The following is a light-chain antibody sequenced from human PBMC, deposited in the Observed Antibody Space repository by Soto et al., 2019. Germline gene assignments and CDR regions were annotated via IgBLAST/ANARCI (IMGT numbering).Light chain of an antibody. CDR1: QSVSSRS. CDR2: GAS. V-gene: IGKV3-20*01. J-gene: IGKJ1*01. Sequence: EIVLTQSPGPLSLSPGERAILSCRASQSVSSRSVAWYQQKPGQAPRLLIYGASSRATGIPDRFSGSGCGTDFALTISRLEPEDFAVHYCQQYGDSPWTFGQGTKVEIK. CDR3: QQYGDSPWT.